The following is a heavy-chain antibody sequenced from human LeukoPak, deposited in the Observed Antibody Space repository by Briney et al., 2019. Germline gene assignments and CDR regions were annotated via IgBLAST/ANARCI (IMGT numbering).Heavy chain of an antibody. V-gene: IGHV4-59*08. J-gene: IGHJ1*01. D-gene: IGHD6-13*01. CDR2: IYYGGST. Sequence: SETLSLTCTVSGGSISSYYWSWIRQPPGKGLEWIGYIYYGGSTNYNPSLKSRVTISVDTSNNQFSLKLSSVTAADTAVYYCTAYSSSWSFQHWGQGTLVTVSS. CDR3: TAYSSSWSFQH. CDR1: GGSISSYY.